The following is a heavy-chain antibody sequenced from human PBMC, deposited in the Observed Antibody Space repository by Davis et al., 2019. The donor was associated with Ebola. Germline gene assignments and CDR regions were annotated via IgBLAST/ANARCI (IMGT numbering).Heavy chain of an antibody. J-gene: IGHJ6*02. CDR1: GYTFTSYG. CDR3: ARDEALLRDQYYYYGMDV. D-gene: IGHD2-15*01. CDR2: ISAYNGNT. V-gene: IGHV1-18*01. Sequence: AASVKVSCKASGYTFTSYGISWVRQAPGQGLEWMGWISAYNGNTNYAQKLQGRVTMTTDTSTSTAYMELRSLRSDDTAVYYCARDEALLRDQYYYYGMDVWGQGTTVTVSS.